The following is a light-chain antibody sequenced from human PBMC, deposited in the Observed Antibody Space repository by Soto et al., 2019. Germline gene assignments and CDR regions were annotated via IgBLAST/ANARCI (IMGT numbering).Light chain of an antibody. CDR2: DVS. Sequence: DIQMTQSPSTLSASVGDRVIITCRASQSISDYLAWYQQKPGKAPKLLIYDVSALKRGVPPRFSGSGSGTEFTLTISSLQPDDFATYYCQQYDSFSVTFGQGTKVDIK. CDR3: QQYDSFSVT. V-gene: IGKV1-5*01. CDR1: QSISDY. J-gene: IGKJ1*01.